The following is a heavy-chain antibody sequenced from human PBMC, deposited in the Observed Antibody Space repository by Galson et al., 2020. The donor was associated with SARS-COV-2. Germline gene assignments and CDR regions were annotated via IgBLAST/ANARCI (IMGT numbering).Heavy chain of an antibody. V-gene: IGHV3-23*01. Sequence: GGSLRLSCAASGFTFSSYAMSWVRQPPGKWLEWVSALSASGGRTYYADSVKGRFTIARDNSKNTLHLQMNSLRAEHTAVYYCAKDGGLWRYDFWTGYYPYFDYWGQGTLVTAPS. CDR3: AKDGGLWRYDFWTGYYPYFDY. CDR1: GFTFSSYA. J-gene: IGHJ4*02. CDR2: LSASGGRT. D-gene: IGHD3-3*01.